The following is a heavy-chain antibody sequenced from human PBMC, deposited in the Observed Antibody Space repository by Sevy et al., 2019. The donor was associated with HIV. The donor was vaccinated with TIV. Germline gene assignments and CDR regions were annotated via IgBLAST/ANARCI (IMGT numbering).Heavy chain of an antibody. V-gene: IGHV3-30*03. CDR1: GFSFSSHG. J-gene: IGHJ4*02. Sequence: GGSLRLSCAASGFSFSSHGMHWVRQAPGKGLEWLSVISYDGNKKYYADSVKGRFTISRDNSKNTLYLQMNSLRPEDTAEYYCAGDGGWYNYAPSDYWGQGTLVTVSS. CDR2: ISYDGNKK. CDR3: AGDGGWYNYAPSDY. D-gene: IGHD1-1*01.